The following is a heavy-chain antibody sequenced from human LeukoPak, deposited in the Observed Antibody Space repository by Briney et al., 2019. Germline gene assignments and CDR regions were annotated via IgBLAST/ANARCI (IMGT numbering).Heavy chain of an antibody. CDR1: GFTFSAYP. CDR2: ILYDGSKK. V-gene: IGHV3-30*02. J-gene: IGHJ3*02. Sequence: GGSLRLSCAASGFTFSAYPMHWVRQAPGKGLEWVASILYDGSKKFYDDSVKGRFSIYRDNSNYTLYLQMNSLRVEDTAVFYCANFEGSSQAFHIWGQGTLVTVSS. CDR3: ANFEGSSQAFHI. D-gene: IGHD6-13*01.